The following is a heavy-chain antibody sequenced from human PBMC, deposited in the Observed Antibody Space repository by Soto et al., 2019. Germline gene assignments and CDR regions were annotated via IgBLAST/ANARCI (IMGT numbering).Heavy chain of an antibody. D-gene: IGHD6-13*01. CDR3: ASYFIGSSSFWFPRGNFPE. V-gene: IGHV2-5*01. Sequence: QITLKESGPTLVKPTQTLMLTCTFSGFSLSTSGVGVGWIRQPPGKALEWLALIYWNGETRYSPALRSRLRXXXXXXXXXXXXXXXXXDPGDTGTFYCASYFIGSSSFWFPRGNFPEWGQGTVVTVSS. CDR1: GFSLSTSGVG. J-gene: IGHJ4*02. CDR2: IYWNGET.